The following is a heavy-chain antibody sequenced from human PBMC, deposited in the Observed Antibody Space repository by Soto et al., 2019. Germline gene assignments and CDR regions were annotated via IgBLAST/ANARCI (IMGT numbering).Heavy chain of an antibody. D-gene: IGHD3-3*01. Sequence: QVPLVQSGAEVKKPGASVKVSCKASGYTFTSYGISWVRQAPGQGLEWMGWISAYNGNTNYTQKLQGRVTMTTDTATSTSYMELRSLRSDDTAVYYCARGSEWLLPHGLYMDVWGKGTTVTVSS. CDR2: ISAYNGNT. V-gene: IGHV1-18*01. CDR1: GYTFTSYG. J-gene: IGHJ6*03. CDR3: ARGSEWLLPHGLYMDV.